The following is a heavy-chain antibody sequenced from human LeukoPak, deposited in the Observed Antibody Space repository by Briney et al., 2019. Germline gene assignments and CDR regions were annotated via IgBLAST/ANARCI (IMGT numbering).Heavy chain of an antibody. CDR2: IRRDGSNT. V-gene: IGHV3-74*01. J-gene: IGHJ6*03. Sequence: GVSLRLSCAASESTFSTYWMHGVRQARGKGLVWVSGIRRDGSNTFCADSVKGRFTISRDNAKNTLYLQLKTVRRDDTAVYYCAREWDLPGAYYMDVWGKGTTVTVYS. CDR3: AREWDLPGAYYMDV. D-gene: IGHD1-26*01. CDR1: ESTFSTYW.